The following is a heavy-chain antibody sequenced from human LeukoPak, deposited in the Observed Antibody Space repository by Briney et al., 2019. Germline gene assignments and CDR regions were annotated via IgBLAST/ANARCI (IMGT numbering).Heavy chain of an antibody. CDR2: IYTSGST. D-gene: IGHD6-19*01. J-gene: IGHJ5*02. V-gene: IGHV4-61*02. Sequence: SQTLSLTCTVSGGSISSGGYYWSWIRQPAGKGLEWIGRIYTSGSTNYNPSLKSRVTMSVDTSKNQFSLKLSSVTAADTAVYYCARDIYSSGWRPENWFDPWGQGTLVTVSS. CDR1: GGSISSGGYY. CDR3: ARDIYSSGWRPENWFDP.